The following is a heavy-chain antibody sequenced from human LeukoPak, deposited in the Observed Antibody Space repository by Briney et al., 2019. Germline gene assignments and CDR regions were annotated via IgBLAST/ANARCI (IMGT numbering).Heavy chain of an antibody. CDR3: ARARSSYGYGDAFDI. D-gene: IGHD5-18*01. Sequence: GGSLRLSCAASGFTFSSDAMSWVRQAPGKGLEWVSDISGSGGSTYYADSVKGRFTISRDNSKNTLYLQMNSLRAEDTAVYYCARARSSYGYGDAFDIWGQGTMVTVSS. CDR2: ISGSGGST. V-gene: IGHV3-23*01. CDR1: GFTFSSDA. J-gene: IGHJ3*02.